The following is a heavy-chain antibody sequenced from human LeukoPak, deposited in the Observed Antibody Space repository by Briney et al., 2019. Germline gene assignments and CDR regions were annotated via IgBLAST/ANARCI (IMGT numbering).Heavy chain of an antibody. CDR1: GGTFSSYA. V-gene: IGHV1-69*05. D-gene: IGHD3-3*01. J-gene: IGHJ5*02. Sequence: GSSVKVSCKASGGTFSSYAISWVRQAPGQGLEWMGGIIPIFGTANYAQKFQGRVTITTDESTSTAYMELSSLRSEDTAVYYCARSYYDFYWFDPWGRGTLVTVSS. CDR2: IIPIFGTA. CDR3: ARSYYDFYWFDP.